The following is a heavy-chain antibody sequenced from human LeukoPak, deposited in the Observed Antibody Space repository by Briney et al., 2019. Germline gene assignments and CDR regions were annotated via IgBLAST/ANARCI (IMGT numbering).Heavy chain of an antibody. D-gene: IGHD5-24*01. V-gene: IGHV3-23*01. J-gene: IGHJ4*02. CDR2: ISGSGGST. Sequence: GGSLRLSCAASGFTFSSYAMSWVRQAPGKGLEWVSAISGSGGSTYYADSVKGRFTISRDNSKNTLYLQMNSLRAEDTAVYYCAKDRDGYNSGRYFDYWGQGTLVTVSS. CDR3: AKDRDGYNSGRYFDY. CDR1: GFTFSSYA.